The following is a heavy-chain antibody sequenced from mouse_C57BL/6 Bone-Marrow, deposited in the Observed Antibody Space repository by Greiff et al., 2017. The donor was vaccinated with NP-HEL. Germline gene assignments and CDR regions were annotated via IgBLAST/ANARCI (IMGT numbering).Heavy chain of an antibody. CDR3: ARTAMVTTTYYFDY. CDR1: GYTFTSYG. V-gene: IGHV1-58*01. Sequence: VQLKQSGAELVRPGSSVKMSCKTSGYTFTSYGINWVKQRPGQGLEWIGYIYIGNGYTEYNEKFKGKATLTSDTSSSTAHMQLSSLTSEDSAIYFCARTAMVTTTYYFDYWGQGTTLTVSS. J-gene: IGHJ2*01. CDR2: IYIGNGYT. D-gene: IGHD2-2*01.